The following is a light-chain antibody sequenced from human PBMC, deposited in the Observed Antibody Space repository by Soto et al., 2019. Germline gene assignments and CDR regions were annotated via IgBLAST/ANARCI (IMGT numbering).Light chain of an antibody. CDR3: QQLNSYLGIT. CDR2: AAS. V-gene: IGKV1-9*01. Sequence: DNQLSQTTGFVSATVRERVSMTCRASQGISSYLAWYQQKPWKAHKLLIYAASTLQSGVPSRFSGSGSGTEFTLTISSLQPEDLATYYCQQLNSYLGITCGQGTRLDIK. CDR1: QGISSY. J-gene: IGKJ5*01.